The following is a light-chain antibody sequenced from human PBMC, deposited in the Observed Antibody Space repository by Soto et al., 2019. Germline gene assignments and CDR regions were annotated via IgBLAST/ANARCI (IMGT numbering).Light chain of an antibody. J-gene: IGKJ1*01. CDR3: QQDVRSGT. Sequence: EMVLTQSTGTLSLSPGERSTLSCRSSQSVNNNYLAWYQQTPGQAPRLLIYGASNRATGIPDRFSGSASGTDSTLTISILEPEDIAVYYWQQDVRSGTFCQGTKVDI. CDR1: QSVNNNY. CDR2: GAS. V-gene: IGKV3-20*01.